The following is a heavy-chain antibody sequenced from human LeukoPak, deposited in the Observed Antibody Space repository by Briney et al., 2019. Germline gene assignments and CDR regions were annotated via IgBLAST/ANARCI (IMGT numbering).Heavy chain of an antibody. V-gene: IGHV3-23*01. J-gene: IGHJ6*02. D-gene: IGHD3-22*01. CDR3: AKDMYYDSSGYYPNYYYYGMDV. Sequence: GGSLRLSCAASGFTFSNAWMNWVRQAPGKGLEWVSAISGSGGSTYYADSVKGRFTISRDNSKNTLYLQMNSLRAEDTAVYYCAKDMYYDSSGYYPNYYYYGMDVWGQGTTVTVSS. CDR2: ISGSGGST. CDR1: GFTFSNAW.